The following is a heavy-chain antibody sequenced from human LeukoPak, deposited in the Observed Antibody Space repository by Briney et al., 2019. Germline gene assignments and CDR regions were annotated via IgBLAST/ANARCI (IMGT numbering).Heavy chain of an antibody. CDR2: IYYSGST. D-gene: IGHD6-6*01. CDR3: ARHSSSSLSYLYYFDY. Sequence: PSETLSLTCTVSGGSFSSYYWSWIRQPPGKGLEWIGYIYYSGSTNYNPSLKSRVTISVDTSKNQFSLKLSSVTAADTAVYYCARHSSSSLSYLYYFDYWGQGTLVTVSS. CDR1: GGSFSSYY. V-gene: IGHV4-59*08. J-gene: IGHJ4*02.